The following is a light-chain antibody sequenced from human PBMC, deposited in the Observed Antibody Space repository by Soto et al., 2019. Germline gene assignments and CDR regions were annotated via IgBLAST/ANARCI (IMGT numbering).Light chain of an antibody. Sequence: EIVITQSPSTLSVSPGERATLSCRASQSLGGNLAWYQQKPGQAPRLLIFRASSRATGVPARFSASASGTEFTLTISGLQSDDFAVYYCQQYNNWPPWTFGPGTKVDIK. CDR3: QQYNNWPPWT. CDR2: RAS. CDR1: QSLGGN. V-gene: IGKV3-15*01. J-gene: IGKJ1*01.